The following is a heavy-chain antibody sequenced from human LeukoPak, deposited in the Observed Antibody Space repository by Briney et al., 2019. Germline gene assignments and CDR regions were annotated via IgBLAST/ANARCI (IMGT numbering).Heavy chain of an antibody. D-gene: IGHD3-10*01. Sequence: SETLSLTRTVSGGSISSYYWSWIRQPPGKGLEWIGYIYYSGSTNYNPSLKSRVTVSVDTSKNQFSLKLSSVTAADTAVYYCARSPRGDDPDYFDYWGQGTLVTVSS. J-gene: IGHJ4*02. CDR1: GGSISSYY. CDR2: IYYSGST. CDR3: ARSPRGDDPDYFDY. V-gene: IGHV4-59*08.